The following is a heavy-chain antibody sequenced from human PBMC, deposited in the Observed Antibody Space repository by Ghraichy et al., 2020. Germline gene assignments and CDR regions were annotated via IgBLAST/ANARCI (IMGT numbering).Heavy chain of an antibody. V-gene: IGHV1-18*01. Sequence: ASVKVSCKASGYTFTSYGISWVRQAPGQGLEWMGWISAYNGNTNYAQKLQGRVTMTTDTSTSTAYMELRSLRSDDTAVYYCARDRPYGSGSYGFNYWGQGTLVTVSS. CDR3: ARDRPYGSGSYGFNY. CDR1: GYTFTSYG. J-gene: IGHJ4*02. CDR2: ISAYNGNT. D-gene: IGHD3-10*01.